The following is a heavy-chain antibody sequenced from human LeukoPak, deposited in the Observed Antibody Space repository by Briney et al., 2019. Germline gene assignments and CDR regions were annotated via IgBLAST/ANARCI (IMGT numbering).Heavy chain of an antibody. CDR3: ARVGIQLWLNFDY. CDR1: GYTFTGYY. Sequence: ASVKVSCMASGYTFTGYYMHWVRQAPGQGLEWMGWINPNSGGTNYAQKFQGRVTMTRDTSISTAYMELSRLRSDDTAVYYCARVGIQLWLNFDYWGQGTLVTVSS. J-gene: IGHJ4*02. CDR2: INPNSGGT. D-gene: IGHD5-18*01. V-gene: IGHV1-2*02.